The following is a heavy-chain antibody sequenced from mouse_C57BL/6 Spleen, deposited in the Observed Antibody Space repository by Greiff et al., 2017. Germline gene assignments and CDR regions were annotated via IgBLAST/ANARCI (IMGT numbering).Heavy chain of an antibody. V-gene: IGHV1-42*01. CDR1: GYSFTGYY. J-gene: IGHJ1*03. Sequence: VQLQQSGPELVKPGASVKISCKASGYSFTGYYMNWVKQSPEKSLEWIGEINPSTGGTTYNQKFKAKATLTVDKSSSTAYMQLKSLTSEDSAVYYCASSLLLVDFDVWGTGTTVTVSS. CDR2: INPSTGGT. CDR3: ASSLLLVDFDV. D-gene: IGHD6-5*01.